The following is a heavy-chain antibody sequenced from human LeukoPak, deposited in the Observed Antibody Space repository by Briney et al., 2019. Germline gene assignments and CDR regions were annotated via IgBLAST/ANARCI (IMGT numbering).Heavy chain of an antibody. CDR3: ARGFGVVIVN. V-gene: IGHV4-61*02. CDR2: IYTSGST. J-gene: IGHJ4*02. CDR1: GGSISSGSYY. Sequence: PSETLSLTCTVSGGSISSGSYYWSWIRQPAGKGLEWIGRIYTSGSTNYNPSLKSRVTMSVDTSKNQFSLKLSSVTAADTAVYYCARGFGVVIVNWGQGTLVTVSS. D-gene: IGHD3-3*01.